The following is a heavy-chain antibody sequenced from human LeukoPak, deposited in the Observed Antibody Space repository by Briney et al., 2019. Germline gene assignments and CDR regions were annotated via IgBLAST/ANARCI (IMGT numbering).Heavy chain of an antibody. CDR1: GFTFSSYW. CDR3: TGHHQAYSRTY. J-gene: IGHJ4*02. D-gene: IGHD6-13*01. CDR2: ISTDASST. Sequence: GGSLRLSCAASGFTFSSYWMHWVRQAPGKGLVWVSRISTDASSTTYADSVKGRFTISRDNAKDTLYLQMSSLRAEDTAVYYCTGHHQAYSRTYWGQGTLVTVSS. V-gene: IGHV3-74*01.